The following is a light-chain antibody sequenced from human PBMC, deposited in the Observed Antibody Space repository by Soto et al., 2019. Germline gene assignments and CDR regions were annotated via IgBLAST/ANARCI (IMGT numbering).Light chain of an antibody. Sequence: QSALTQPASVSGSPGQSITISCTRTGSDIGGYNHVSWYQHHPGKAPKLIIYEVTNRPSGVSNRFSGSKSGNTASLTISGLQAEDEADYYCSSYTSSTTYVFATVTKLTVL. V-gene: IGLV2-14*01. CDR2: EVT. CDR1: GSDIGGYNH. J-gene: IGLJ1*01. CDR3: SSYTSSTTYV.